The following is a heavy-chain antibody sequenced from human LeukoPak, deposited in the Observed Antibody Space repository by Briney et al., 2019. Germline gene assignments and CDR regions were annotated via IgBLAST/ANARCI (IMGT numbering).Heavy chain of an antibody. V-gene: IGHV6-1*01. CDR1: GDSVSSNSAA. J-gene: IGHJ3*02. CDR2: TYYRSKWYN. D-gene: IGHD3-22*01. CDR3: ARVVTMVVVADGIDAFDI. Sequence: SQTLSLTCAISGDSVSSNSAAWNWIRQSPSRGLEWLGRTYYRSKWYNDYAVSVKSRITINPDTSKNQFSLQLNSVTPEDTAVYYCARVVTMVVVADGIDAFDIWGQGTMVTVSS.